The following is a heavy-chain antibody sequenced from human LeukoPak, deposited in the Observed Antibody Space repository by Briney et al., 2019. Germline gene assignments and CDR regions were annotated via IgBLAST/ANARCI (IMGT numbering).Heavy chain of an antibody. V-gene: IGHV1-3*01. CDR3: ARDGERSPYCSGGSCYPVWYNWFDP. Sequence: GASVKVSCKASGYTFTSYAMHWVRQAPGQRLEWMGWINAGNGNTKYSQKFQGRVTITRDTSASTAYMELSSLRSEDTAVYYCARDGERSPYCSGGSCYPVWYNWFDPWGQGTLVTVSS. D-gene: IGHD2-15*01. CDR1: GYTFTSYA. CDR2: INAGNGNT. J-gene: IGHJ5*02.